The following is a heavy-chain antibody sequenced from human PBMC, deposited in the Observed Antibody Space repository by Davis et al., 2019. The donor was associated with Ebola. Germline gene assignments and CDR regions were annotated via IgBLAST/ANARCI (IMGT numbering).Heavy chain of an antibody. CDR1: GCMFTAYG. J-gene: IGHJ5*02. Sequence: AASVKVSCKTSGCMFTAYGITWVRQAPGQGLEWLGWISGYNGRTNLAQNVQGRVTLTTDTSTSTAYMELTSLRVDDTAVYYCARDGCSDSRCYTRTGNWLDPWGQGTQVTVSS. CDR3: ARDGCSDSRCYTRTGNWLDP. V-gene: IGHV1-18*01. CDR2: ISGYNGRT. D-gene: IGHD2-2*02.